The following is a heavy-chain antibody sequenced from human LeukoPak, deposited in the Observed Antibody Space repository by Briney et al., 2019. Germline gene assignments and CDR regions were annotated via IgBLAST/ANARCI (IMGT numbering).Heavy chain of an antibody. V-gene: IGHV5-51*01. CDR1: GYRFTKYW. Sequence: ESLKIPCQGSGYRFTKYWIAWVRAMPRKSREWMVIIYTGDSDIRYSPPFPGHVIISADKSSSTAYLQWSSLKASDTAMYYCAKRGATLGECAPWGQGTLVTVSS. D-gene: IGHD5-24*01. CDR2: IYTGDSDI. CDR3: AKRGATLGECAP. J-gene: IGHJ5*02.